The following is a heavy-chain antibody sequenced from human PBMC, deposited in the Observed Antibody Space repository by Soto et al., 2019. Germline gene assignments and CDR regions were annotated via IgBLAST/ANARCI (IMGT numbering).Heavy chain of an antibody. J-gene: IGHJ2*01. CDR2: ISAYNGNT. D-gene: IGHD2-2*01. V-gene: IGHV1-18*01. Sequence: QVQLVQSGAEVKKPGASVKVSCKASGYTFTSYGISWVRQAPGQGLEWMGWISAYNGNTNYAQKLQGRVTMTTDTPTSTAYMELRSLRSDDTAVYYCARSLGYCSSTSCYDWYCDLWGRGTLVTVSS. CDR1: GYTFTSYG. CDR3: ARSLGYCSSTSCYDWYCDL.